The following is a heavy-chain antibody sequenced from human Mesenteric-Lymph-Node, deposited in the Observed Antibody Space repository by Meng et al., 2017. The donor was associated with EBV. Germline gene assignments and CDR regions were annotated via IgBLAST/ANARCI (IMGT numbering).Heavy chain of an antibody. V-gene: IGHV1-3*01. D-gene: IGHD3-22*01. CDR2: INPGNGNT. J-gene: IGHJ4*02. CDR1: GYTFISYT. Sequence: QVQHVQSGAEVKKPGASVKVPCKASGYTFISYTMYWVRQAPEQRLEWMGWINPGNGNTKYSQKFQGRVTITRDTSATTAYMELRSLRSDDTAVYYCARGALYDSSGDWGQGTLVTVSS. CDR3: ARGALYDSSGD.